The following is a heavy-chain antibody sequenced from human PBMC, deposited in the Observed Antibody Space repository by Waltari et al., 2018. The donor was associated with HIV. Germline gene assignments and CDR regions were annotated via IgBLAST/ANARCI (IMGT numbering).Heavy chain of an antibody. Sequence: QVQVVQSGAEVKKPGASVKISCKASGYTLTSYYMHWMRQAPGQGLEWMGMINPNDDSTSYTKKFQGRVTMTSDTTTGTVYMELASLRSGDTAVYYCARDLSILGPHQSSGFNYYDSSGSDFWGQGTLVTVSS. CDR3: ARDLSILGPHQSSGFNYYDSSGSDF. CDR2: INPNDDST. V-gene: IGHV1-46*03. J-gene: IGHJ4*02. CDR1: GYTLTSYY. D-gene: IGHD3-22*01.